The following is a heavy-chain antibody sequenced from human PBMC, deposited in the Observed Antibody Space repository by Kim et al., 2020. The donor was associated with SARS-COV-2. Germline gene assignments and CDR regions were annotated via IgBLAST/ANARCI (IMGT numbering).Heavy chain of an antibody. D-gene: IGHD3-3*01. V-gene: IGHV3-13*01. J-gene: IGHJ5*02. Sequence: GGSLRLSCAVSGFTFSSYDMHWVRHATGKGLEWVSAIGTDGDTYYPGSVKGRFTISRETAKNSLYLHMNSLRAGDTAVYYCARGRWYYDFWSGYTGGEYWFDPWAQGTLDTVSS. CDR2: IGTDGDT. CDR3: ARGRWYYDFWSGYTGGEYWFDP. CDR1: GFTFSSYD.